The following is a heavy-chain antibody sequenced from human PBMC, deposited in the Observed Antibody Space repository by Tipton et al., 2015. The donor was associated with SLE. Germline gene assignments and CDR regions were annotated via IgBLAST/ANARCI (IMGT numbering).Heavy chain of an antibody. CDR3: ATTRDYGDYGHYYMDV. CDR2: IYTSGST. Sequence: TLSLTCTVSGGSISSGSYYWSWLRQPAGKGLEWIGHIYTSGSTNYNPPLKSRVTISVDTSKNQLSLNLSSVTAADTAVYYCATTRDYGDYGHYYMDVWGKGTTVTVSS. J-gene: IGHJ6*03. CDR1: GGSISSGSYY. D-gene: IGHD4-17*01. V-gene: IGHV4-61*09.